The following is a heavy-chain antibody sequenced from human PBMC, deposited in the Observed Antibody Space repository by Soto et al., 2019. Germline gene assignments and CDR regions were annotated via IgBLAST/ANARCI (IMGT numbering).Heavy chain of an antibody. CDR2: IYYSGST. D-gene: IGHD3-3*01. CDR1: GGSISSSSYY. CDR3: ARHVLRFLEWLLHPALYYFDY. Sequence: SETLSLTCTVSGGSISSSSYYWGWIRQPPGKGLEWIGSIYYSGSTYYNPSLKSRVTISVDTSKNQFSLKLSSVTAADTAVYYCARHVLRFLEWLLHPALYYFDYWGQGTLVTVSS. J-gene: IGHJ4*02. V-gene: IGHV4-39*01.